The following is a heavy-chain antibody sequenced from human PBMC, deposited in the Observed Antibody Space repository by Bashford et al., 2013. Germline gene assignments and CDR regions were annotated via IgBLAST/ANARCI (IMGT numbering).Heavy chain of an antibody. CDR3: AREQESGSYYATDY. J-gene: IGHJ4*02. Sequence: WVRQAPGQGLEWMGWINPKSGDTNPAQKFQGRVTMTRDTSINTAYMELSRLRSDDTAVYYCAREQESGSYYATDYWGQGTLVTVSS. CDR2: INPKSGDT. D-gene: IGHD3-10*01. V-gene: IGHV1-2*02.